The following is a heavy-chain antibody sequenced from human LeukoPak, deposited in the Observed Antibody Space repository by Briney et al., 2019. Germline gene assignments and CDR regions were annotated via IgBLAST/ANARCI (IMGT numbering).Heavy chain of an antibody. Sequence: KPSETLSLTCAVSGYSISSGYYWGWIRPPPGKGLEWIGSIYHSGSTYYNPSLKSRVTISVDTSKNQFSLKLSSVTAADTAVYYCARHRYYYGSGSPDYWGQGTLVTVSS. CDR2: IYHSGST. D-gene: IGHD3-10*01. CDR3: ARHRYYYGSGSPDY. V-gene: IGHV4-38-2*01. J-gene: IGHJ4*02. CDR1: GYSISSGYY.